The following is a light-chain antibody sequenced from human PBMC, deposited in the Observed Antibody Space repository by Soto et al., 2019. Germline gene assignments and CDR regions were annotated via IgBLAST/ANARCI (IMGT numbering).Light chain of an antibody. V-gene: IGKV3-15*01. CDR2: GAS. Sequence: EFVLTQSPGTLSLSPGERATLSCRASQTVRNNYLAWYQQKPGQAPRLVIYGASTRATGIPARFSGGGSGTEFTLTISSLQSEDFAVYYCQQYNSWPPITFGQGTRLEIK. CDR3: QQYNSWPPIT. J-gene: IGKJ5*01. CDR1: QTVRNN.